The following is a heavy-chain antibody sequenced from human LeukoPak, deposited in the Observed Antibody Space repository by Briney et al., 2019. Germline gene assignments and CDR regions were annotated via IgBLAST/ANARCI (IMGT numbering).Heavy chain of an antibody. V-gene: IGHV4-31*03. J-gene: IGHJ4*02. CDR2: IYYSGST. D-gene: IGHD3-3*01. CDR3: ARGSRRTYYDFWSGYPTYYFDY. CDR1: GGSISSGGYY. Sequence: SETLSLTCTVSGGSISSGGYYWSWIRQHPGKGLEWIGYIYYSGSTYYNPSLKSRVTISVDTSKNQFSLKLSSVTAADTAVYYCARGSRRTYYDFWSGYPTYYFDYWGQGTLVTASS.